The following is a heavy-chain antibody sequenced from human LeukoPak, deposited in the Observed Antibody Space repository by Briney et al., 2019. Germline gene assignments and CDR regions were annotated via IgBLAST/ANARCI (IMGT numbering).Heavy chain of an antibody. CDR1: GVSISNYY. V-gene: IGHV4-59*01. CDR2: ISYSGST. Sequence: NASETLSLTCTVSGVSISNYYWSWIRQPPGKGLEWMGFISYSGSTVYKPSLESRVTISVDTSKSQFSLNLRSVTAADTAVYYCARERSGTIGDYYYYYYMDVWGKGTTVTVSS. D-gene: IGHD1-7*01. CDR3: ARERSGTIGDYYYYYYMDV. J-gene: IGHJ6*03.